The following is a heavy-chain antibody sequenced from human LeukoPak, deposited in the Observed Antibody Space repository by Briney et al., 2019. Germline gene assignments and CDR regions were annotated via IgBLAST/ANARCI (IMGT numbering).Heavy chain of an antibody. CDR1: GYSFTSYW. Sequence: GESLKISCKGSGYSFTSYWIGWVRQMPGKGLDWMGIIYPGDSDTRYSPSFQGQVTISADKSISTAYLQWSSLKASDTAMYYCARVMGDGFNYGRILNYWGQGTLVTVSS. CDR2: IYPGDSDT. V-gene: IGHV5-51*01. J-gene: IGHJ4*02. CDR3: ARVMGDGFNYGRILNY. D-gene: IGHD5-12*01.